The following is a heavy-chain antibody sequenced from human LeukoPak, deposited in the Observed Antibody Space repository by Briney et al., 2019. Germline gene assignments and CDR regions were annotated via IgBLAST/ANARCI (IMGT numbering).Heavy chain of an antibody. CDR3: ARQHSPGYFDY. Sequence: SETLCLTCTVTGGSINTHFWTWIRQPPGKGLEWIWYINYSGSTNSNPSLKSRVTISVDTSKNQFSVKLSSVTAADTAVYYCARQHSPGYFDYWGQGTLVTVSS. D-gene: IGHD1-14*01. CDR2: INYSGST. J-gene: IGHJ4*02. V-gene: IGHV4-59*08. CDR1: GGSINTHF.